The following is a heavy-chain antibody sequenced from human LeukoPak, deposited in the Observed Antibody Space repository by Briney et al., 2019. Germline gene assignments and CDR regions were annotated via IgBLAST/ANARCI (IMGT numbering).Heavy chain of an antibody. J-gene: IGHJ6*03. CDR1: GGSISSGSYY. CDR3: ARHRIKRYSSGSYYYYMDV. CDR2: IYTSGST. D-gene: IGHD6-19*01. Sequence: SETLSLTCTVSGGSISSGSYYWSWIRQPAGKGLEWIGRIYTSGSTNYNPSLKSRVTISVDTSKNQFSLKLSSVTAADTAVYYCARHRIKRYSSGSYYYYMDVWGKGTTVTVSS. V-gene: IGHV4-61*02.